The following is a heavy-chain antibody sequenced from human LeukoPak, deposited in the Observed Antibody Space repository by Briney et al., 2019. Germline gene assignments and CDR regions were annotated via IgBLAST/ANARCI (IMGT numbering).Heavy chain of an antibody. CDR1: GFTFSSYD. CDR3: ARGPPLIGAAAGLLYFGY. J-gene: IGHJ4*02. Sequence: GGSLRLSCAASGFTFSSYDMHWVRQATGKGLEWVSAIGTAGDTYYTGSVKGRFTISRENAKNSLYLQMNSLRAGDTAVYYCARGPPLIGAAAGLLYFGYWGQGTLVTVSS. CDR2: IGTAGDT. D-gene: IGHD6-13*01. V-gene: IGHV3-13*01.